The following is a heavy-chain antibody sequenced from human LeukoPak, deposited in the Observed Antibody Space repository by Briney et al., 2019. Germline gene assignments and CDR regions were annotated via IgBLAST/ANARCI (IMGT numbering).Heavy chain of an antibody. V-gene: IGHV3-30*18. CDR3: AKDRGPYCSSTSCYIGY. Sequence: GGSLRLSCAASGFTFSSYGMHWVRQAPGKGLEWVAVISCDGSNKYYADSVKGRFTISRDNSKNTLYLQMNSLRAEDTAVYYCAKDRGPYCSSTSCYIGYWGQGTLVTVSS. CDR2: ISCDGSNK. J-gene: IGHJ4*02. D-gene: IGHD2-2*02. CDR1: GFTFSSYG.